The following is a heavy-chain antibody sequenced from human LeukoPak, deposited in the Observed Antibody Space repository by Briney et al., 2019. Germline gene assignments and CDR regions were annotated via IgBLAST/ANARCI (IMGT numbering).Heavy chain of an antibody. Sequence: SETLYLTCAVSGGSFSGYKWSWIRQPPGKGLEWIGEINHSGSTNNNPSLKNRLTISVDTSKNQSALKLISGTAADTAVYFCARGVPGYWGQGTLVTVSS. CDR3: ARGVPGY. D-gene: IGHD7-27*01. CDR2: INHSGST. J-gene: IGHJ4*02. CDR1: GGSFSGYK. V-gene: IGHV4-34*01.